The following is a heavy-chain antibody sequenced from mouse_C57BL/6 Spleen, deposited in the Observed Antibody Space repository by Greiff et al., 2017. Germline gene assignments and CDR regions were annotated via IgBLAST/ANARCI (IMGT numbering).Heavy chain of an antibody. CDR3: ANHGYGISDWYFDV. V-gene: IGHV2-9*01. Sequence: VMLVESGPGLVAPSQSLSITCTVSGFSLTSYGVDWVRQPPGKGLEWLGVIWGGGSTNYNSALMSRLSISKDNSKSQVFLKMHSLHSDYTAMYYCANHGYGISDWYFDVWGTGTSVTVSS. CDR2: IWGGGST. D-gene: IGHD1-1*01. CDR1: GFSLTSYG. J-gene: IGHJ1*03.